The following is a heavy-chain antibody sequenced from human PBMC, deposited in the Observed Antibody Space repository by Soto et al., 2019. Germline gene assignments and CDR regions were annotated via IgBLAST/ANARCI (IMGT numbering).Heavy chain of an antibody. J-gene: IGHJ6*02. CDR2: IDPSDSYT. Sequence: GESLKISCKGSGYNFTSYWISWVRQMPGKGLEWMGRIDPSDSYTNYSPSFQGHVTISADKSISTAYLQWSSLKASDTAIYYCAASIFYYGMDVWGQGTTVTVSS. V-gene: IGHV5-10-1*01. CDR1: GYNFTSYW. CDR3: AASIFYYGMDV.